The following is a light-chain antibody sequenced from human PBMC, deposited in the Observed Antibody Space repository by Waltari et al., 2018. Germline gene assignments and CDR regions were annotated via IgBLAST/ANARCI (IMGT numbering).Light chain of an antibody. J-gene: IGKJ4*01. CDR3: QQHGNWPLT. CDR1: QSVGGS. V-gene: IGKV3-11*01. Sequence: EIVLTQSPATLSLSPGEGATLSCRPSQSVGGSLAWYQQKPGQAPRLLIYNSSHRPTGIPGRFSGSGSGTDFTLTISSLAPEDFAVYYCQQHGNWPLTFGGGTKVEIK. CDR2: NSS.